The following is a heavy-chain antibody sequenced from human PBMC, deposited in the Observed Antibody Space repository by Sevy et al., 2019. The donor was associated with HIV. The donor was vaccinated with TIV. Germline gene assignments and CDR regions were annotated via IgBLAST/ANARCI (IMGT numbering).Heavy chain of an antibody. CDR3: ARGDTMVRGVITY. D-gene: IGHD3-10*01. Sequence: GGSLRLSCAASGFTFSSYSMNWVRQAPGKGLEWVSSISSSSSYIYYADSVKGRFTISRDNAKNSLYLQMNSLRAEDTAVYYWARGDTMVRGVITYWGQGTLVTVSS. CDR2: ISSSSSYI. V-gene: IGHV3-21*01. J-gene: IGHJ4*02. CDR1: GFTFSSYS.